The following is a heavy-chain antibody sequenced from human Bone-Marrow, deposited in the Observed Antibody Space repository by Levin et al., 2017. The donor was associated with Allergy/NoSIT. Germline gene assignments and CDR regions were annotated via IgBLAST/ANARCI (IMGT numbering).Heavy chain of an antibody. Sequence: GESLKISCATSGFTFTTYAIHWVRQAPGKGLEWVAVIWYDGSNEYYADSVRGRFTISRDNSKNTLYLQMNSLRAEDTAVYYCARDSVQVVEPAPDDNNQPSLLMDVWGQGTTVIFSS. D-gene: IGHD3-22*01. CDR3: ARDSVQVVEPAPDDNNQPSLLMDV. J-gene: IGHJ6*02. V-gene: IGHV3-33*01. CDR1: GFTFTTYA. CDR2: IWYDGSNE.